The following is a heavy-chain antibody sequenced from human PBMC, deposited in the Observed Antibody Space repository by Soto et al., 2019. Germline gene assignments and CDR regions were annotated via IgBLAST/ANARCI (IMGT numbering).Heavy chain of an antibody. Sequence: GGSLRLCCAASGFSFSSYGMHWVRQAPGKGLEWVAVIWYDGSNKYYADSVKGRFTISRDNSKNTLYLQMNSLRAEDTAVYYCARDMAVAGTDYYYGMDVWGQGTTVTVSS. CDR1: GFSFSSYG. CDR3: ARDMAVAGTDYYYGMDV. CDR2: IWYDGSNK. V-gene: IGHV3-33*01. J-gene: IGHJ6*02. D-gene: IGHD6-19*01.